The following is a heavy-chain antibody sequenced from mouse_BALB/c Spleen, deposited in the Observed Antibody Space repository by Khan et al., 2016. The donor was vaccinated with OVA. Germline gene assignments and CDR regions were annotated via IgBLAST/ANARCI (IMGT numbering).Heavy chain of an antibody. Sequence: EVQGVESRGGLVQPGGSLKLSCAASGFTFSSYGISWVRQTPDTRLELVATINSNGGSTYYPDSVKGRFTISRDNAKNTLSLHMSSLKSEDTAMYYCARMARTINWGQGTTLTVSS. CDR3: ARMARTIN. V-gene: IGHV5-6-3*01. J-gene: IGHJ2*01. CDR1: GFTFSSYG. CDR2: INSNGGST.